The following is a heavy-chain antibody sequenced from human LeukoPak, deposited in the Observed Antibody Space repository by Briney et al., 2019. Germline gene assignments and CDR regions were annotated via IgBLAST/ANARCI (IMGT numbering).Heavy chain of an antibody. CDR2: IKQDGSEK. CDR3: AKDLNYYDSSGPGFDY. Sequence: GGSLRLSCAASGFTFSSYSMNWVRQAPGKGLEWVANIKQDGSEKYYVDSVKGRFTISRDNAKNSLYLQMNSLRAEDTAVYYCAKDLNYYDSSGPGFDYWGQGTLVTVSS. J-gene: IGHJ4*02. D-gene: IGHD3-22*01. V-gene: IGHV3-7*01. CDR1: GFTFSSYS.